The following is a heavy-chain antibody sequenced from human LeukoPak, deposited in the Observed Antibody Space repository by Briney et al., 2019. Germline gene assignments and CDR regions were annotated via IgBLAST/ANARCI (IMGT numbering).Heavy chain of an antibody. CDR3: ARDYCSGGSCYSFYYYYGMDV. D-gene: IGHD2-15*01. Sequence: GGSLRLSCAASGFTFSDHYMHWVRQAPGKGLEWVAVIWYDGSNKYYADSVKGRFTISRDNSKNTLYLQMNSLRAEDTAVYYCARDYCSGGSCYSFYYYYGMDVWGQGTTVTVSS. J-gene: IGHJ6*02. V-gene: IGHV3-33*08. CDR2: IWYDGSNK. CDR1: GFTFSDHY.